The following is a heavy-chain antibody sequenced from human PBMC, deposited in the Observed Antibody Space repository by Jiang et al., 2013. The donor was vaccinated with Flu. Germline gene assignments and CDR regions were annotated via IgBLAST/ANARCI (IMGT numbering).Heavy chain of an antibody. CDR2: ISYDGSNK. D-gene: IGHD2-2*01. J-gene: IGHJ4*02. Sequence: VQLLESGGGVDQPGRSLRLSCAASGFTFNSHSMHWVRQAPGKGLEWVAIISYDGSNKYYGDFVQGRFSISRDNSKNTLYLQMNSLRPDDTAVYYCARGVVVPAAPVDYFDYWGQGTLVTVSS. V-gene: IGHV3-30-3*01. CDR3: ARGVVVPAAPVDYFDY. CDR1: GFTFNSHS.